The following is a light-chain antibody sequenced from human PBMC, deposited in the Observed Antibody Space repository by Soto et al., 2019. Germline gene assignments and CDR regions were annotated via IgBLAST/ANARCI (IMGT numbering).Light chain of an antibody. CDR2: AAS. V-gene: IGKV3-15*01. CDR3: QQYKNWPPIT. Sequence: ELMMTQSPATLSVSPGERATLSCRASQSLTSSLVWYQQKPGQAPRLLIYAASTRATGVPARFSGSGSGTEFTLTISSLQSEDFAVYYCQQYKNWPPITFGQGTRLEI. J-gene: IGKJ5*01. CDR1: QSLTSS.